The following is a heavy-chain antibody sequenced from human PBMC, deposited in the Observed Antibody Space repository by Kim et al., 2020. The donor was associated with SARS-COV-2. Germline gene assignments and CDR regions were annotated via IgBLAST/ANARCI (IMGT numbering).Heavy chain of an antibody. CDR1: GGSISSYY. J-gene: IGHJ3*02. CDR3: ARGTSIKYCSGGSCYSGAFDI. CDR2: IYYSGST. D-gene: IGHD2-15*01. Sequence: SETLSLTCTVSGGSISSYYWSWIRQPPGKGLEWIGYIYYSGSTNYNPSLKSRVTISVDTSKNQFSLKLSSVTAADTAVYYCARGTSIKYCSGGSCYSGAFDIWGQGTMVTVSS. V-gene: IGHV4-59*01.